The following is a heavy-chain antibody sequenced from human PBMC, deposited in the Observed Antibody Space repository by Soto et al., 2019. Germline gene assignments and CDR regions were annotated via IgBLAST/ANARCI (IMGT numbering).Heavy chain of an antibody. CDR1: GYSFTSYW. CDR2: IDPSDSYT. V-gene: IGHV5-10-1*01. CDR3: ARLSCSGGSCSEFDY. J-gene: IGHJ4*02. D-gene: IGHD2-15*01. Sequence: GESLKISCKGSGYSFTSYWISWERQMPGKGLEWMGRIDPSDSYTNYSPSFQGHVTISADKSISTAYLQWSSLKASDTAMYYCARLSCSGGSCSEFDYWGQGTLVTVSS.